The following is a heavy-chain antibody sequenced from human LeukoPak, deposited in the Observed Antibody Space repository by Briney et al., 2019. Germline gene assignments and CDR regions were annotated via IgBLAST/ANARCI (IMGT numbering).Heavy chain of an antibody. D-gene: IGHD1-26*01. CDR1: GFTFSSYS. CDR2: ISSSSSYI. J-gene: IGHJ4*02. V-gene: IGHV3-21*01. Sequence: PGGSLRLSCAASGFTFSSYSMNWVRQAPGKGLEWVSSISSSSSYIYYADSVKGRFTISRDNAKNSLYLQMNSLRAEDTAVYYCAREASHGASSTPLDYWGQGTLVTVSS. CDR3: AREASHGASSTPLDY.